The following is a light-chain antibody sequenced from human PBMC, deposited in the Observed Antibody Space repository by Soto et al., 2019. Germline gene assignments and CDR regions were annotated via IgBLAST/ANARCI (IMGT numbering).Light chain of an antibody. CDR3: QQLNSYE. CDR1: RAINRY. J-gene: IGKJ1*01. CDR2: AAT. V-gene: IGKV1-9*01. Sequence: QLPQSPASLAASIGDRGIVTCRATRAINRYLAWYQKKPRXAXXLLMYAATTLQRGVPSRFSGAASGTEFNLTITRLQSDAFATYYCQQLNSYEFGQGTKVDIK.